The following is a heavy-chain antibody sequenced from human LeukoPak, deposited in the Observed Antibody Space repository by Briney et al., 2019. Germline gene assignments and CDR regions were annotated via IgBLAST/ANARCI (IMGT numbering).Heavy chain of an antibody. CDR3: ARIRAWSYSSSSGWFDP. CDR1: GFTFSSYA. CDR2: INHSGST. Sequence: PGGSLRLSCAASGFTFSSYAMHWVRQAPGKGLVWIGEINHSGSTNYNPSLKSRVTISVDTSKNQFSLKLSSVTAADTAVYYCARIRAWSYSSSSGWFDPWGQGTLVTVSS. V-gene: IGHV4-34*01. D-gene: IGHD6-6*01. J-gene: IGHJ5*02.